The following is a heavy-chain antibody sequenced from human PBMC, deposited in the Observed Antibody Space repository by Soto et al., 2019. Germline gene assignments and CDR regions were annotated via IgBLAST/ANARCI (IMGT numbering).Heavy chain of an antibody. Sequence: SETLYLTCTVSGGSISSGGYYWSWIRQHPGKGLEWIGYIYYSGSTYYNPSLKSRVTISVDTSKNQFSLKLSSVTAADTAVYILPRPATCTLFPSSPLFRSPASETLSLTCTVSGGSISSYYW. CDR3: PRPATCTLFPSSPLFRSPASETLSLTCTVSGGSISSYY. D-gene: IGHD2-8*02. V-gene: IGHV4-31*03. CDR2: IYYSGST. CDR1: GGSISSGGYY. J-gene: IGHJ4*01.